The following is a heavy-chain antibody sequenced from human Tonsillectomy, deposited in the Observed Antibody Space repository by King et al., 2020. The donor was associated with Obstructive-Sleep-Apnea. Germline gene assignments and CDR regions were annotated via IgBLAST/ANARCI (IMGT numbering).Heavy chain of an antibody. CDR2: INPNTGGT. CDR3: ARDWDDYAMDV. J-gene: IGHJ6*02. D-gene: IGHD1-26*01. V-gene: IGHV1-2*04. CDR1: GYTFTGHY. Sequence: VQLVQSGAEVKKPGASVKVSCQASGYTFTGHYIHWVRQAPGQGLEWMGWINPNTGGTNYAQKFQGWVTMSRDTSISTAYMELTNPRSDDTAVYYCARDWDDYAMDVWGQGTTVTVSS.